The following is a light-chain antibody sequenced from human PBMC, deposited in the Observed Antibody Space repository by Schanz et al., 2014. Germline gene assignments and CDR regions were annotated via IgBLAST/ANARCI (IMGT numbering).Light chain of an antibody. Sequence: QSALTQPPSASGAPGQSVTISCTGTSSDVGGHDYVSWYQHHPGKAPKVMIYQVTKRPSGVPDRFSGSKSGNTASLTISGLQAEDEADYYCCSYTGSTTPRVFGGGTKLTVL. J-gene: IGLJ3*02. CDR3: CSYTGSTTPRV. CDR1: SSDVGGHDY. CDR2: QVT. V-gene: IGLV2-8*01.